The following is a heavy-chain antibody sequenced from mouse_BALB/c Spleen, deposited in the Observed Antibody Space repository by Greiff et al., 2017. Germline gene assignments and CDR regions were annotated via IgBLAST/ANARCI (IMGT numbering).Heavy chain of an antibody. Sequence: EVQGVESGGGLVKPGGSLKLSCAASGFTFSSYAMSWVRQTPEKRLEWVASISSGGSTYYPDSVKGRFTISRDNARNILYLQMSSLRSEDTAMYYCARGPGKNAMDYWGQGTSVTVSS. CDR3: ARGPGKNAMDY. V-gene: IGHV5-6-5*01. CDR1: GFTFSSYA. J-gene: IGHJ4*01. D-gene: IGHD4-1*01. CDR2: ISSGGST.